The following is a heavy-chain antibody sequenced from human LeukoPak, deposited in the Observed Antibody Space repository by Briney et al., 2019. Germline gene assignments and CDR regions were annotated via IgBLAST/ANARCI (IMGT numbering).Heavy chain of an antibody. J-gene: IGHJ4*02. CDR1: GFTFSSYN. V-gene: IGHV3-23*01. CDR2: ITGSGGRT. D-gene: IGHD1-26*01. Sequence: GGSLRLSCAASGFTFSSYNMNWVRRTPGKGLEWVSAITGSGGRTYYADSVKGRFTISRDNSKNTLYLQMNSLRAEDTAIYYCAKEYTGTFSPFPSYFDNWGQGTLVTVSS. CDR3: AKEYTGTFSPFPSYFDN.